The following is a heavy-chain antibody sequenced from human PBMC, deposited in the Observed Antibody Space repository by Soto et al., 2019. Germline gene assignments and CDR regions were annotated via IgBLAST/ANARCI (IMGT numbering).Heavy chain of an antibody. D-gene: IGHD3-3*01. J-gene: IGHJ4*02. Sequence: GGSLRLSCAASGFTFSSYAMHWVRQAPGKGLEWVAVISYDGSNKYYADSVKGRFTISRDNSKNTLYLQMNSLRAEDTAVYYFARDAGLIFGVVITPDFDYWGQGTLVTVSS. CDR1: GFTFSSYA. V-gene: IGHV3-30-3*01. CDR2: ISYDGSNK. CDR3: ARDAGLIFGVVITPDFDY.